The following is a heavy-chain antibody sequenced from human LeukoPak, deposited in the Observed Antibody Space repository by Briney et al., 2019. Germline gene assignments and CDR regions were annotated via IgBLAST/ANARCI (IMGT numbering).Heavy chain of an antibody. CDR2: IYTSGST. CDR1: GGSISSYY. CDR3: ASDYDISTGDAFDI. D-gene: IGHD3-9*01. J-gene: IGHJ3*02. V-gene: IGHV4-4*07. Sequence: SETLSLTCTVSGGSISSYYWSWIRQPAGKGLEWIGRIYTSGSTNYNPSLKSRVTMSVDTSKNQFSLKLSSVTAADTAVYYCASDYDISTGDAFDIWGQGTMVTVSS.